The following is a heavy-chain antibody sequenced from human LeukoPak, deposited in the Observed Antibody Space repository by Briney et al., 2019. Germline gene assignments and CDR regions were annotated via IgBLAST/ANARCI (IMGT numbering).Heavy chain of an antibody. V-gene: IGHV3-23*01. J-gene: IGHJ4*02. CDR2: ISGSGGST. Sequence: GGSLRLSCAASGFTFSSYEMNWVRQAPGKGLEWVSAISGSGGSTYYADSVKGRFAISRDNSKNTLYLQMNSLRAEDTAVYYCAKDASDGDYAVYWGQGTLVTVSS. CDR3: AKDASDGDYAVY. CDR1: GFTFSSYE. D-gene: IGHD4-17*01.